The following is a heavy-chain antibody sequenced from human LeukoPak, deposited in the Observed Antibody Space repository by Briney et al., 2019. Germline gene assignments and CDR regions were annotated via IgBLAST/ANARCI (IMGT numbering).Heavy chain of an antibody. J-gene: IGHJ4*02. V-gene: IGHV1-2*02. CDR2: ISPTSGST. CDR1: GYTFTSYY. CDR3: ASSRGWYAGY. D-gene: IGHD6-19*01. Sequence: PGASVKVSCKASGYTFTSYYMHWVRQAPGQGLEWMGIISPTSGSTNYAQKFQGRVTMTRDTSISTAYMELSRLRSDDTAVYYCASSRGWYAGYWGQGTLVTVSS.